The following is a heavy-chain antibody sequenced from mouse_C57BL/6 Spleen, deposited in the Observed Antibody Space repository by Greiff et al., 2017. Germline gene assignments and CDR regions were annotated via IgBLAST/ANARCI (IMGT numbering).Heavy chain of an antibody. V-gene: IGHV1-64*01. CDR2: IHPNSGST. CDR3: ARTDSYYSNYDYAMDY. CDR1: GYTFTSYW. D-gene: IGHD2-5*01. J-gene: IGHJ4*01. Sequence: VQLQQPGAELVKPGASVKLSCKASGYTFTSYWMHWVKQRPGQGLEWIGMIHPNSGSTNYNEKFKSKATLTVDKSSSTAYMQLSSLTSEDSAVYYCARTDSYYSNYDYAMDYWGQGTSVTVSS.